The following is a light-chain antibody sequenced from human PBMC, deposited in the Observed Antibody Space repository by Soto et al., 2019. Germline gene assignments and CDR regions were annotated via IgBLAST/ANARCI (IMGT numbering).Light chain of an antibody. CDR3: QHEGA. Sequence: IVLTQSPGTLSLSPGERATLSCRASQSITSNYLAWYQKKPGQAPWLLIYGSSNTATGIPDRFSGSGSETDCTLTCRRLEPEDFAVYGCQHEGAFGPGTKVDSK. CDR2: GSS. J-gene: IGKJ3*01. CDR1: QSITSNY. V-gene: IGKV3-20*01.